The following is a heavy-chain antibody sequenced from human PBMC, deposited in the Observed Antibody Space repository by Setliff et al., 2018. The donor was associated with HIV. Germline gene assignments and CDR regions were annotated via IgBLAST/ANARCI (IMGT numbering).Heavy chain of an antibody. CDR1: GYSFSNYA. CDR3: ARVRILDYYDSSGSDAFDI. Sequence: ASVKVSCKASGYSFSNYAIHWVRQAPGQGLEWMGWINGGNAITKFSQKFQGRVTFTRDTSASTAYMELSSLRSEDTAVYYCARVRILDYYDSSGSDAFDIWGQGTMVTVSS. CDR2: INGGNAIT. J-gene: IGHJ3*02. D-gene: IGHD3-22*01. V-gene: IGHV1-3*01.